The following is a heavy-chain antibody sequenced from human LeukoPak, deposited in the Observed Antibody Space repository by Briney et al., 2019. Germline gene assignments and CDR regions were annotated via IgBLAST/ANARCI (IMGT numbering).Heavy chain of an antibody. Sequence: GGSLRLSCAASGFTFSSYWMHWVRQAPGKGLEWVSRINSDGGSTTYADSVKGRFTISRDNAKNTMYLQMSSLRADDSAVYYCGRGGLTGQMAAFDYWGQGALVTVST. D-gene: IGHD3-9*01. CDR2: INSDGGST. V-gene: IGHV3-74*01. CDR1: GFTFSSYW. CDR3: GRGGLTGQMAAFDY. J-gene: IGHJ4*02.